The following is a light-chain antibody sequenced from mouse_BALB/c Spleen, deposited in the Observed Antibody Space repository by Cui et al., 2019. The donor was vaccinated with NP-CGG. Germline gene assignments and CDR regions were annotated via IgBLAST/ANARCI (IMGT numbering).Light chain of an antibody. CDR2: GTN. V-gene: IGLV1*01. CDR1: IGAVTTSNY. Sequence: QAVVTQESAFTTSPGETVTLTCRSSIGAVTTSNYANWVQEKPDHLFTGLIGGTNNRAPGVPARFSGSLIGDKVALTITGAQTEDEAIYFCALWYSNHWVFGGGTKLTVL. J-gene: IGLJ1*01. CDR3: ALWYSNHWV.